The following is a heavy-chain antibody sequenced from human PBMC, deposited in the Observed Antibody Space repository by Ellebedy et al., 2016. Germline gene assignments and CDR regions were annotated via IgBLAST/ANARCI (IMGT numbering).Heavy chain of an antibody. D-gene: IGHD6-19*01. J-gene: IGHJ4*02. Sequence: GESLKISCAASGFSFNDYYMTWIRQAPGKGLEWVSYISPSSSYINYAYSVKGRFTISRDNAKNSLFLQMNNLGADDTAAYYCARGGAVTGTNPFDYWGQGTLVTVSS. CDR2: ISPSSSYI. CDR1: GFSFNDYY. CDR3: ARGGAVTGTNPFDY. V-gene: IGHV3-11*06.